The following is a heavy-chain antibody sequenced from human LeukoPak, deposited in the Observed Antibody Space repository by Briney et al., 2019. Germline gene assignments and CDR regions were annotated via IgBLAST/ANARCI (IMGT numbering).Heavy chain of an antibody. CDR3: ARSPLHFDY. J-gene: IGHJ4*02. CDR2: IKQDGSEK. Sequence: AGTLSLSCAASGFTFSSYWMSWVRQAPGKGLEWVANIKQDGSEKYYVDSVKGRFTISRDNAKNSLYLQMNSLRAEDTAVYYCARSPLHFDYGGQGTLVTVSS. CDR1: GFTFSSYW. V-gene: IGHV3-7*01.